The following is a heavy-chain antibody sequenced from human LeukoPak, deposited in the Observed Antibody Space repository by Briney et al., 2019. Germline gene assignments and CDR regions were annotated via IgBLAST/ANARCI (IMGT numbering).Heavy chain of an antibody. CDR1: GFPFSSYW. V-gene: IGHV3-7*01. D-gene: IGHD2-15*01. CDR2: IKQDGSKK. Sequence: GGSLRLSCVASGFPFSSYWMTWVRQAPGKGLEWVANIKQDGSKKSYVNSVKGRFTITRDNIGNSLFLQMNSLRAEDTAVYYCAREDGYCSGGNCYSYFVLWGRGTLVTVSS. J-gene: IGHJ4*02. CDR3: AREDGYCSGGNCYSYFVL.